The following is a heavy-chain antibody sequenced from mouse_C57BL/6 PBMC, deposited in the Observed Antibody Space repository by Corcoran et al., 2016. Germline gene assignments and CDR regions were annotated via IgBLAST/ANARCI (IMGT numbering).Heavy chain of an antibody. Sequence: EVQLQQSGHELVKPGASVKISCKASGYTFTDYYMNWVKQRHGKSLEWIGDINPKYGGTSDNQKFKGKATLTVDKSSRPAYMELRSLTSEDSAVYCCARRGPTYGSSYAMDYLGQGTSVTVSS. V-gene: IGHV1-26*01. D-gene: IGHD1-1*01. CDR3: ARRGPTYGSSYAMDY. CDR2: INPKYGGT. CDR1: GYTFTDYY. J-gene: IGHJ4*01.